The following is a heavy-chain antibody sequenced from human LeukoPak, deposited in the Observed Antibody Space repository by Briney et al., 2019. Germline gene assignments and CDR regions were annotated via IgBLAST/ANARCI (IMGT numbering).Heavy chain of an antibody. D-gene: IGHD3-3*01. Sequence: GGSLSLSCAGSGFTFSSYGMHWVRQAPGKGLEWVAVFWYEGSNKYYADSVKGRFTISRDNSKNTLYLQMNSLRAKDTAVYYCAKGVGTYYDFWSGYPPMDVWGKGTTVTVSS. CDR2: FWYEGSNK. V-gene: IGHV3-33*06. CDR3: AKGVGTYYDFWSGYPPMDV. CDR1: GFTFSSYG. J-gene: IGHJ6*03.